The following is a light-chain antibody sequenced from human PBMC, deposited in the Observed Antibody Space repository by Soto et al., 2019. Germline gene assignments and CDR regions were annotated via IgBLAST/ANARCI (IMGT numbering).Light chain of an antibody. Sequence: EIVLTQSPGTLSLSPGERATLSCRASQSVSSSYLAWYQQKPGQAPRLLIYDAFNRATGIPARFSGSGSGTDFTLTISSLEPEDFAVYYCQQRSNWPQFTFGPGTKVDIK. V-gene: IGKV3-11*01. J-gene: IGKJ3*01. CDR3: QQRSNWPQFT. CDR1: QSVSSSY. CDR2: DAF.